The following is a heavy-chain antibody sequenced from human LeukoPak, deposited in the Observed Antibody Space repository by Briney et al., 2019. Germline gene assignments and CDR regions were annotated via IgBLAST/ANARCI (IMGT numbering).Heavy chain of an antibody. J-gene: IGHJ6*03. V-gene: IGHV4-38-2*02. CDR1: GYSISSGYY. Sequence: PSETLSLTCTVSGYSISSGYYWGWIRQPPGKGLEWIGSIYHSGSTYYNPSLKSRVTISVDTSKNQFSLKLSSVTAADTAVYYCARVQLGVSSSYYYYYMDVWGKGTTVTVS. CDR3: ARVQLGVSSSYYYYYMDV. D-gene: IGHD6-6*01. CDR2: IYHSGST.